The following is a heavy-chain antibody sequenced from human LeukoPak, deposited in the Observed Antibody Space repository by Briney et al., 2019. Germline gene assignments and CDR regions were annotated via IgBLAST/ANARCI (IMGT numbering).Heavy chain of an antibody. CDR1: GGSISSSSYY. J-gene: IGHJ4*02. Sequence: SETLSLTCTVSGGSISSSSYYWGWIRQPPGKGLEWIGRIYYSGSTYYNPSLKSRVTISVDTSKNQFSLKLSSVTAADTAVYYCVRELRVVVVVPYYFDYWGQGTLVTVSS. D-gene: IGHD2-15*01. CDR2: IYYSGST. CDR3: VRELRVVVVVPYYFDY. V-gene: IGHV4-39*02.